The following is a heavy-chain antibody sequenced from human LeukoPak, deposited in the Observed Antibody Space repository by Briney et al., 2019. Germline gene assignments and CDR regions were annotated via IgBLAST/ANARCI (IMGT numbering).Heavy chain of an antibody. V-gene: IGHV3-23*01. CDR2: ISGSGGST. CDR3: AKNQYYDFWCCYRGGYFDY. Sequence: GGSLRLSCAASGFTFSSYAMNWVRQAPGKGLEWVSSISGSGGSTYYADSVKGRFTISRDKSKNTLYLQMNSLRAEDTAVYYCAKNQYYDFWCCYRGGYFDYWGQGTLVTVSS. J-gene: IGHJ4*02. D-gene: IGHD3-3*01. CDR1: GFTFSSYA.